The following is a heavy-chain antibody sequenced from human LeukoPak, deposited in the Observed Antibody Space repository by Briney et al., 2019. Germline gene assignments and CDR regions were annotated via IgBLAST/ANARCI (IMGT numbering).Heavy chain of an antibody. CDR1: GYTFTGYY. CDR3: ARRYCSSTSCQQNWFDP. V-gene: IGHV1-2*02. CDR2: INPNSGGT. D-gene: IGHD2-2*01. J-gene: IGHJ5*02. Sequence: GASVKVSCKASGYTFTGYYMHWVRQAPGQGLEWMGWINPNSGGTNYAQKLQGRVTMTRDTSISTAYMELSRLRSDDTAVYYCARRYCSSTSCQQNWFDPWGQGTLVTVSS.